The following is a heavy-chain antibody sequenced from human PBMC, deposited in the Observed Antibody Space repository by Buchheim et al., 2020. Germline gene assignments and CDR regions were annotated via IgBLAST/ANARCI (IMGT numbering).Heavy chain of an antibody. J-gene: IGHJ4*02. D-gene: IGHD6-13*01. CDR3: ARNSPYMNCRKSQLDS. V-gene: IGHV3-30*03. CDR1: GFDFSSCG. CDR2: VSLDGSGI. Sequence: IQLVESGGGLVQPGESLRLSCEASGFDFSSCGMHWVRQAPGKGLEWMAVVSLDGSGIFYWNSVKGRFTIFRDDSKNTVYFQMNSMRPEDTALDFCARNSPYMNCRKSQLDSWGQGTL.